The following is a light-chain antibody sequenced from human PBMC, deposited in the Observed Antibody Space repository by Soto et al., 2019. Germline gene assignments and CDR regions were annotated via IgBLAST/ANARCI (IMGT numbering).Light chain of an antibody. CDR2: GAS. J-gene: IGKJ1*01. CDR3: QVYGSSLWT. CDR1: QSVSSN. Sequence: EIVMTQSPATLSVSPGERATLSCRASQSVSSNLAWYQQKPGQAPRLLIYGASTRATGIPARFSGSGSGTEFTLTITRLEPEDFAVYYCQVYGSSLWTFGQGTKVEV. V-gene: IGKV3-15*01.